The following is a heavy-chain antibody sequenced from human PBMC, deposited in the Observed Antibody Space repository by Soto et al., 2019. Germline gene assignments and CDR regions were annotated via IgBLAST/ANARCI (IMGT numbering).Heavy chain of an antibody. V-gene: IGHV1-69*06. CDR1: GGTFSSYA. J-gene: IGHJ6*02. D-gene: IGHD6-6*01. CDR3: ARAFHSSSSTYYYYGMDV. Sequence: QVQLVQSGAEVKKPGSSVKVSCTASGGTFSSYAISWVRQAPGQGLEWMGGIIPIFGTANYAQKFQGRVTITADKSTSTAYMELSSLRSEDTAVYYCARAFHSSSSTYYYYGMDVWGQGTTVTVSS. CDR2: IIPIFGTA.